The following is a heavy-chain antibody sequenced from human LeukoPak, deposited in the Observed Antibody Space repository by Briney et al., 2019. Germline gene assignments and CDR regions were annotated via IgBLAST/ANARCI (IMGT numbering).Heavy chain of an antibody. Sequence: TGGSLRLSCAASGFTFSSYAMHWVRQAPGKGLEWVAVISYGGSNKYYADSVKGRFTISRDNSKNTLYLQMNSLRAEDTAVYYCALREGPWGQGTMVTVSS. CDR2: ISYGGSNK. V-gene: IGHV3-30-3*01. CDR1: GFTFSSYA. J-gene: IGHJ3*01. CDR3: ALREGP.